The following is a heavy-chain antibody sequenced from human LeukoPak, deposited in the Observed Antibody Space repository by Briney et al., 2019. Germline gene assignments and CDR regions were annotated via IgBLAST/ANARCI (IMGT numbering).Heavy chain of an antibody. CDR2: ISYSGST. J-gene: IGHJ5*02. CDR1: GGSISNYY. CDR3: AVPGYSSGWYSWFDP. V-gene: IGHV4-59*05. Sequence: SETLSLTCTVSGGSISNYYWSWIRQPPGKELEWIGSISYSGSTYYNPSLKSRVTISVDTSKNQFSLKLSSVTAADTAVYYCAVPGYSSGWYSWFDPWGQGILVTVSS. D-gene: IGHD6-19*01.